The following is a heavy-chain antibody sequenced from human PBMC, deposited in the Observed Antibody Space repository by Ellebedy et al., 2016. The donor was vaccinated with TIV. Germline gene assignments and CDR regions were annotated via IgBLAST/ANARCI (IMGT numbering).Heavy chain of an antibody. J-gene: IGHJ4*02. V-gene: IGHV3-23*01. D-gene: IGHD3-3*01. CDR3: AKASSGYSRNYFDY. Sequence: GESLKISXAASGFTVSSYAMSWVRQAPGKGLEWVSTISDRGGSTYYADSVKGRFTISRDNSKNTLYLQMNSLRAEDTAVYYCAKASSGYSRNYFDYWGQGALVTVSS. CDR2: ISDRGGST. CDR1: GFTVSSYA.